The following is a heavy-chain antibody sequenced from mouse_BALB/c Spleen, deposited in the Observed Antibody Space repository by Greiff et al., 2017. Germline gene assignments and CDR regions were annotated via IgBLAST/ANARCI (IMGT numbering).Heavy chain of an antibody. CDR1: GFAFSSYD. CDR3: ARQRGDY. V-gene: IGHV5-12-1*01. J-gene: IGHJ2*01. CDR2: ISSGGGST. Sequence: EVKVEESGGGLVKPGGSLKLSCAASGFAFSSYDMSWVRQTPEKRLEWVAYISSGGGSTYYPDTGKGRFTISRDNAKNTLYLQMSSLKSEDTAMYYCARQRGDYWGQGTTLTVSS.